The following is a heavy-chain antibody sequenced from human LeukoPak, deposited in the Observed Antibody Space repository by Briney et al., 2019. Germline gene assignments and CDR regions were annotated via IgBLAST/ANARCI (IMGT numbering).Heavy chain of an antibody. D-gene: IGHD3-16*02. CDR1: GYTFTGYY. V-gene: IGHV1-2*02. CDR2: ISPNSGGT. Sequence: ASVKVSCKASGYTFTGYYMHWVRQAPGQGLEWMGWISPNSGGTNYAQKFQGRVTMTRDTSISTAYMELSRLRSDDTAVYYCARDQGFIGYFCMDVWGQGTTVTVSS. CDR3: ARDQGFIGYFCMDV. J-gene: IGHJ6*02.